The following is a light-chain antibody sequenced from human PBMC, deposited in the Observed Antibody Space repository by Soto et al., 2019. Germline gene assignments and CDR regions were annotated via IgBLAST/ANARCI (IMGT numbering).Light chain of an antibody. J-gene: IGKJ3*01. CDR1: DSIDRY. Sequence: DIQMTQSPSSLSAFVGDTVTITCRATDSIDRYLNWYQQKPGQAPRVLITAASTLQSGVPSRFSGSGSETDFTLTINNLQPEDFATYYCQRTYNAPFTFGPGTKVAIK. CDR2: AAS. V-gene: IGKV1-39*01. CDR3: QRTYNAPFT.